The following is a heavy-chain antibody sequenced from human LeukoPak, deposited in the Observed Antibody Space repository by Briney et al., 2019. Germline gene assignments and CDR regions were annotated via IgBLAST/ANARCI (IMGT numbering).Heavy chain of an antibody. J-gene: IGHJ3*02. Sequence: GGSLRLSCAASVFTFTNFWMSWVRQAPGKGLEWVANTNRDGSEKYYVDSVKGRVTISRDNAMNFLYLQLNNLRVDDTAVYYCARDSASCRGCAFDIWGQGTVVTVSS. CDR3: ARDSASCRGCAFDI. D-gene: IGHD2-2*01. CDR1: VFTFTNFW. CDR2: TNRDGSEK. V-gene: IGHV3-7*01.